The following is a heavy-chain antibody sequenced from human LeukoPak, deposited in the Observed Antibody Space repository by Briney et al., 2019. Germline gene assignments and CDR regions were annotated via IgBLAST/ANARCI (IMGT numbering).Heavy chain of an antibody. CDR3: AKGPGWYCINGACGDAFDI. D-gene: IGHD2-8*01. CDR1: GGTFSSYA. Sequence: SVKVSCKASGGTFSSYAISWVRPAPGQGLEWMGGIIPIFGTANYAQKFQGRVTITTDESTSTAYMELSSLRAEDTAVYYCAKGPGWYCINGACGDAFDIWGQGTMVTVSS. CDR2: IIPIFGTA. V-gene: IGHV1-69*05. J-gene: IGHJ3*02.